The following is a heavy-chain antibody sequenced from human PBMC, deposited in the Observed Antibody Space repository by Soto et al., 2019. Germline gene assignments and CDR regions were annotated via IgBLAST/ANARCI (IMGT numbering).Heavy chain of an antibody. CDR2: INHSGST. CDR3: ARAKGNYAFLGYYYYYMDV. D-gene: IGHD4-4*01. J-gene: IGHJ6*03. Sequence: PSETLSLTCAVYGGSFSGYYWSWIRQPPGKGLEWIGEINHSGSTNYNPSLKSRVTISVDTSKNQFSLKLSSVTAADTAVYYCARAKGNYAFLGYYYYYMDVWGKGTTVT. CDR1: GGSFSGYY. V-gene: IGHV4-34*01.